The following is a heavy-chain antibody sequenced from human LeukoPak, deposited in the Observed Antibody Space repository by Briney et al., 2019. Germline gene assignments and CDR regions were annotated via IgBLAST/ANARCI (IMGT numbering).Heavy chain of an antibody. CDR1: VFTVSSSY. CDR2: IYTGGST. V-gene: IGHV3-66*01. J-gene: IGHJ6*02. CDR3: ARMRGYCTGGSCYGGYFYGMDV. D-gene: IGHD2-15*01. Sequence: PGGSLRLSCAASVFTVSSSYMSWVRQAPGKGLEWVSDIYTGGSTFYADSVKSRFTISRDNSKNPLYLQMNSLSAADTAVYYCARMRGYCTGGSCYGGYFYGMDVWGQGTTVTVSS.